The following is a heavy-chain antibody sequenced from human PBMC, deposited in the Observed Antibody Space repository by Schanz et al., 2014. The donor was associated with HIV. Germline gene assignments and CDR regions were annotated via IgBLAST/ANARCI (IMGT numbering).Heavy chain of an antibody. V-gene: IGHV3-23*04. CDR3: AKPEYDSRGNSQSHFDY. CDR1: GFTFSDYG. D-gene: IGHD3-22*01. CDR2: ISERGGRT. Sequence: VQLVESGGGVVQPGRSLRLSCAASGFTFSDYGMHWVRQAPGKGLEWVSSISERGGRTYYADSVNGRFTISRDNSKNTLYLQMTTLRIDDTAVYYCAKPEYDSRGNSQSHFDYWGQGTLVTVSS. J-gene: IGHJ4*02.